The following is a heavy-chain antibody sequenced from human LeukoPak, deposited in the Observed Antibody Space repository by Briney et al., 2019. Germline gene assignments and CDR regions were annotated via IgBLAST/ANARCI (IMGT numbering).Heavy chain of an antibody. CDR1: GFTFSSYS. J-gene: IGHJ6*03. CDR2: ISSSSSYI. Sequence: GGSLRLSCAASGFTFSSYSMNWVRPAPGKGREWVSSISSSSSYIYYADSVKGRFTISRDNANNSLFLQMSSMRAEDTAVYYCAGHTLTCYYYMDVWGKGTTVTISS. V-gene: IGHV3-21*04. D-gene: IGHD5-18*01. CDR3: AGHTLTCYYYMDV.